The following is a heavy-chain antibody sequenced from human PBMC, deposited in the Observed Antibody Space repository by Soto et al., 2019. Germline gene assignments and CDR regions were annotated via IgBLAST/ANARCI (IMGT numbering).Heavy chain of an antibody. Sequence: SETLSLTCAVYGGSFSGYYWSWIRQPPGKGLEWIGEINHSGSTNYNPSLKSRVTISVDTSKNQFSLKLSSVTAADTAVYYCARELRMTTVTTFDYWGQGTLVTVSS. D-gene: IGHD4-17*01. CDR3: ARELRMTTVTTFDY. J-gene: IGHJ4*02. CDR2: INHSGST. V-gene: IGHV4-34*09. CDR1: GGSFSGYY.